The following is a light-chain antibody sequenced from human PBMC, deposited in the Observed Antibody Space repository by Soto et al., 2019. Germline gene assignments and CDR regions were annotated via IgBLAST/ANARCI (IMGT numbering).Light chain of an antibody. J-gene: IGKJ1*01. V-gene: IGKV3-15*01. Sequence: RANLFFRASQSVRSSLAWYQQKPGQAPRLFIYDASTRATGIPARFSGSGSGTEFTLTICSLLPDDLATYYGQQYNRHSTFGQGTKVDI. CDR1: QSVRSS. CDR3: QQYNRHST. CDR2: DAS.